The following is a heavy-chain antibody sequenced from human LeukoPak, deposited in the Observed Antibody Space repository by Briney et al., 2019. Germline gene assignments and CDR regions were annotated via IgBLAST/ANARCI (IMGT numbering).Heavy chain of an antibody. V-gene: IGHV3-23*01. D-gene: IGHD4-17*01. Sequence: PGGSLRLSCAASGFTFSSYAMSWVRQAPGKGLEWVSAISGSGGSTYYADSVKGRFTISRDNSKNTLYLQMNSLRAEDTAVYYCAKDRDPLDYGGNWVYDYWGQGTLVTVSS. CDR2: ISGSGGST. J-gene: IGHJ4*02. CDR1: GFTFSSYA. CDR3: AKDRDPLDYGGNWVYDY.